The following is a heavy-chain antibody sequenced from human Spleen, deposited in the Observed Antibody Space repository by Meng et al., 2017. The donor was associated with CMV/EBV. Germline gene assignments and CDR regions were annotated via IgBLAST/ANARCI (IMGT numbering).Heavy chain of an antibody. Sequence: CAAFEFLVSSNYISWVRPAPGKGLEWVSVIYSGGSTHYADSVKGRFTISRDNSENMLYLQMNSLGVEDTAVYYCVRGGQQQLGVDYWGQGTLVTVSS. CDR3: VRGGQQQLGVDY. J-gene: IGHJ4*02. V-gene: IGHV3-53*01. CDR2: IYSGGST. D-gene: IGHD6-13*01. CDR1: EFLVSSNY.